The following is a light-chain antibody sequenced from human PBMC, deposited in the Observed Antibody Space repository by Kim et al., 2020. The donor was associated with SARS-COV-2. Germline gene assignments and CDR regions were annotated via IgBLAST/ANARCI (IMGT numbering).Light chain of an antibody. CDR2: HNT. CDR3: QSYETSLGHWV. V-gene: IGLV1-40*01. J-gene: IGLJ3*02. CDR1: SSNIGAGYY. Sequence: QSVLTQPPSVSGAPGQRVTISCTGSSSNIGAGYYVNWYQQLPGKPPKLLIYHNTNRPSGVTDRFSASKSGTTASLAITGLQAEDEGDYSCQSYETSLGHWVFGGGTQLTVL.